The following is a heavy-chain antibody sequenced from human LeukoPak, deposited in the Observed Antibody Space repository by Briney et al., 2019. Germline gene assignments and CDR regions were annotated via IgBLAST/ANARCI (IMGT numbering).Heavy chain of an antibody. CDR3: ARRFYGSGSYDL. D-gene: IGHD3-10*01. Sequence: PSETLSLTRAVYGGSFSGYYWSWIRQPPGKGLEWIGEINHSGSTNYNPSLKSRVTISVDTSKNQFSLKLSSVTAADTAVYYCARRFYGSGSYDLWGQGTLVTVSS. CDR2: INHSGST. J-gene: IGHJ4*02. V-gene: IGHV4-34*01. CDR1: GGSFSGYY.